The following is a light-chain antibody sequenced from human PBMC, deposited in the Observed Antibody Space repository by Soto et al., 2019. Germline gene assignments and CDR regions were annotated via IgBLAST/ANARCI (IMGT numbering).Light chain of an antibody. V-gene: IGKV4-1*01. J-gene: IGKJ4*01. Sequence: VMXQXXXXXAXXXGXXATINCKSSRGVSYSFDNRNHLAWYQQKPGQPPKLLIYWASTRESXVXXXXXXXXXXXXXXXXISSLQAEDVAVYYCQQYSSTPLTFGGGTKVEXK. CDR3: QQYSSTPLT. CDR1: RGVSYSFDNRNH. CDR2: WAS.